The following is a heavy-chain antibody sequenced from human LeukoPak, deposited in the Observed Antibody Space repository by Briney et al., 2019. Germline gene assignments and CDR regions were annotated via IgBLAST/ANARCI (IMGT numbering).Heavy chain of an antibody. J-gene: IGHJ6*03. D-gene: IGHD3-22*01. CDR2: INPSGST. V-gene: IGHV4-34*01. CDR3: ARGRQEISMIVVVMTGVSYYLDV. CDR1: GGSFSGYY. Sequence: SETLSLTCAVYGGSFSGYYWTWIRQSPGKGLEWIGEINPSGSTYYSPSLRSRLTISRDTSKNQFSLRLSSVTAADTAVYYCARGRQEISMIVVVMTGVSYYLDVWGKGTTVTVS.